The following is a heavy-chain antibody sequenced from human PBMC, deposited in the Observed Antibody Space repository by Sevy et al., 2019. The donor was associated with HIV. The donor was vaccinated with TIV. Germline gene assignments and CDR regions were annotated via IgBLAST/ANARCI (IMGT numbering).Heavy chain of an antibody. CDR1: GFSFSSHG. CDR3: ARDGGWYNYAPSDY. D-gene: IGHD1-1*01. V-gene: IGHV3-30*03. CDR2: ISYGGNRK. J-gene: IGHJ4*02. Sequence: GGSLRLSCAASGFSFSSHGMHWVRQAPGKGLEWQSVISYGGNRKYYADSVKGRFTLSRDNSKNTLYLQMNSLRPEDTAVYYCARDGGWYNYAPSDYWGQGTLVTVSS.